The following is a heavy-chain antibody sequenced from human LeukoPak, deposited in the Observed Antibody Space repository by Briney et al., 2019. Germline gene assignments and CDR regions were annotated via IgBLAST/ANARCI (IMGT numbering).Heavy chain of an antibody. V-gene: IGHV4-39*07. D-gene: IGHD3-16*01. J-gene: IGHJ6*03. CDR2: IYYSGST. Sequence: SETLSLTCTVSGGSISSSSYYWGWIRQPPGKGLEWIGSIYYSGSTYYNPSLKSRVTISVDTSKNRFSLKLSSVTAADMAVYYCARVVASLYPRGRYYYYYYMDVWGKGTTVTVSS. CDR1: GGSISSSSYY. CDR3: ARVVASLYPRGRYYYYYYMDV.